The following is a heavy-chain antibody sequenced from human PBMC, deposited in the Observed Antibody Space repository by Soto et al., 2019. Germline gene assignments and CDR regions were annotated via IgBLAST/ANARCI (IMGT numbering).Heavy chain of an antibody. CDR3: ARGAAPNWFDP. CDR2: IYHSGST. CDR1: GGSISSGGYS. Sequence: QLQLQESGSGLVKPSQTLSLTCAVSGGSISSGGYSWSWIRQPPGKGLEWIGYIYHSGSTYYNPSGKGRGTIAGGRAKSQVSLKLTSVPAADTAVYSCARGAAPNWFDPWGPGTLVTVSS. D-gene: IGHD6-13*01. J-gene: IGHJ5*02. V-gene: IGHV4-30-2*01.